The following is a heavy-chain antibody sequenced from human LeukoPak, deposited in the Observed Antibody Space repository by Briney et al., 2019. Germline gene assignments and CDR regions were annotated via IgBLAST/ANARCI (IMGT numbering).Heavy chain of an antibody. D-gene: IGHD3-16*02. J-gene: IGHJ6*03. Sequence: SETLSLTSTVSGGSIGTYYWSWVRQSPGKGLEWIGYIYVTGNRYNPYLQSRVTISVDTSRNQFFLKMSSVTAADTAVYYCARHIGGGIEDMDVWGKGTKVTVSS. CDR3: ARHIGGGIEDMDV. CDR1: GGSIGTYY. CDR2: IYVTGN. V-gene: IGHV4-59*08.